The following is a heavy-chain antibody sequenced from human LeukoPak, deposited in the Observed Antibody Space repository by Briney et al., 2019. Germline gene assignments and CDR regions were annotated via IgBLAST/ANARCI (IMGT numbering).Heavy chain of an antibody. D-gene: IGHD3-3*01. CDR1: GGSISSGGYY. V-gene: IGHV4-31*01. Sequence: NASETLSLTCTVSGGSISSGGYYWSWIRQHPGKGLEWIVYIYYSGSTYYNPSLKSLVTISVDTSKNQFSLKLSSVTAADTAVYYCARQGDFWSGYYHNPWFDPWGQGTLVTVSS. CDR2: IYYSGST. J-gene: IGHJ5*02. CDR3: ARQGDFWSGYYHNPWFDP.